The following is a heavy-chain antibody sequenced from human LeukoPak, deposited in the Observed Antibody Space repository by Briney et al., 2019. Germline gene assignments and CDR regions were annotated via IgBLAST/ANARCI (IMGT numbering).Heavy chain of an antibody. V-gene: IGHV4-39*07. J-gene: IGHJ6*03. CDR2: IYYSGST. CDR3: ARVRRIVLMVYAPHYYYYMDV. CDR1: GGSISSSSYY. D-gene: IGHD2-8*01. Sequence: PSETLSLTCTVSGGSISSSSYYWGWIRQPPGKGLEWIGSIYYSGSTYYNPSLKSRVTISVDTSKNQFSLKLSSVTAADTAVYYCARVRRIVLMVYAPHYYYYMDVWGKGTTVTVSS.